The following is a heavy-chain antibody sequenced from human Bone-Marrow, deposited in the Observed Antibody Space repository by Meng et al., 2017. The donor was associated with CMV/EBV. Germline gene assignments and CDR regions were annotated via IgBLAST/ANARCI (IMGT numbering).Heavy chain of an antibody. CDR2: INPSGGST. CDR3: ARDHLVRHDYSKPRFDS. Sequence: ASVKVSCKASGYTFTNYYMHWVRQAPGQGLEWVAIINPSGGSTNYAQKFQGRVTMTRDTSTSTVYMELSSLTSEDTAVYYCARDHLVRHDYSKPRFDSWGQGTLVTVSS. CDR1: GYTFTNYY. D-gene: IGHD4-11*01. V-gene: IGHV1-46*01. J-gene: IGHJ4*02.